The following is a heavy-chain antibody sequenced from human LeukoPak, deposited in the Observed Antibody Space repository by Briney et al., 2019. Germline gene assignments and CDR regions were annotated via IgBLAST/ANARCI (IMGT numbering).Heavy chain of an antibody. CDR2: IYSRGCT. V-gene: IGHV4-31*03. J-gene: IGHJ6*03. Sequence: SHTLSPTCTLSGGSISIGGYYSGWIRRHPGKGLQWFGDIYSRGCTYSNTSLKSRVTISVDTSKNQSSLKLSCVTAAETAVYYCARGITMVRYYYYYYMDVWGKGTTVTVSS. CDR3: ARGITMVRYYYYYYMDV. D-gene: IGHD3-10*01. CDR1: GGSISIGGYY.